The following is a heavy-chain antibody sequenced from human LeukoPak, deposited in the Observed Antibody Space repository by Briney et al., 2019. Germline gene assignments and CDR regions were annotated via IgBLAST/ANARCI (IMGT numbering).Heavy chain of an antibody. D-gene: IGHD1-26*01. CDR2: ISSGGMWI. V-gene: IGHV3-21*01. Sequence: GGSLRLSCAASGFTFSTYSMNWVRQAPGKGLEWLSSISSGGMWIYYADSLKGRVTISRDNAKNSLYLQMKSLRVEDTGVYYCARDAGGRTQREGWFDPWGQGTLVTVSS. J-gene: IGHJ5*02. CDR1: GFTFSTYS. CDR3: ARDAGGRTQREGWFDP.